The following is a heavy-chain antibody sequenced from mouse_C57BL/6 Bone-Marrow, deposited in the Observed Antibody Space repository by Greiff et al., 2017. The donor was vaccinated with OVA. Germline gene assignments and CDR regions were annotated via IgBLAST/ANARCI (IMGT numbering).Heavy chain of an antibody. CDR2: ISSGGSYT. J-gene: IGHJ4*01. V-gene: IGHV5-6*01. D-gene: IGHD1-1*01. CDR3: AIYYYGSSPYAMDY. Sequence: EVKLMESGGDLVKPGGSLKLSCAASGFTFSSYGMSWVRQTPDKRLEWVATISSGGSYTYYPDSVKGRFTISRDNAKNTLYLQMSSLKSEDTAMYYCAIYYYGSSPYAMDYWGQGTSVTVSS. CDR1: GFTFSSYG.